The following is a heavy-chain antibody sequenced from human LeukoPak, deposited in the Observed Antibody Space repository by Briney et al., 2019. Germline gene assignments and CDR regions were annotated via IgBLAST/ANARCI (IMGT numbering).Heavy chain of an antibody. V-gene: IGHV4-30-2*01. CDR3: ARSGTMVRGVVPSYDY. CDR2: IYHSGST. D-gene: IGHD3-10*01. CDR1: GGSISSGGYY. Sequence: SQTLSLTCTVSGGSISSGGYYWSWIRQPPGKGLEWIGYIYHSGSTYYNPSLKSRVTISVDRSKNQFSLKLSSVTAADTAVYYCARSGTMVRGVVPSYDYWGQGTLVTVSS. J-gene: IGHJ4*02.